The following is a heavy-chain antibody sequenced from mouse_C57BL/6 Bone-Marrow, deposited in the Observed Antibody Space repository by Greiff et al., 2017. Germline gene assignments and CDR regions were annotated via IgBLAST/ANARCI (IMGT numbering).Heavy chain of an antibody. D-gene: IGHD2-3*01. V-gene: IGHV1-55*01. CDR1: GYTFTSYW. J-gene: IGHJ2*01. CDR3: ARVYDGDPFDC. Sequence: QVQLKQPGAELVKPGASVKMSCKASGYTFTSYWLTWVKQRPGQGLEWIGDIYPGSGSTNYNEKFKSKATLTVDTSSSTAYMQLSSLTSEDSAVYYCARVYDGDPFDCWGQGTTLTVSS. CDR2: IYPGSGST.